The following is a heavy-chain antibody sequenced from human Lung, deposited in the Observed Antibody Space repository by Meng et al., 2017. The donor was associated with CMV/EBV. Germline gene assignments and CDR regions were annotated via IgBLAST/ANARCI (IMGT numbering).Heavy chain of an antibody. Sequence: QGLWQRPGPGLVTPSGTLSRTCGVSGVSISSNIRWTWVRQPPGKGLEWIGDIDDSGSTNYNPSLNSRISISLDKSKNHFSLKVNSVTAADTAVYYCARGKQDAWELLAYWGQGALVTVSS. J-gene: IGHJ4*02. CDR3: ARGKQDAWELLAY. CDR1: GVSISSNIR. D-gene: IGHD1-26*01. V-gene: IGHV4-4*02. CDR2: IDDSGST.